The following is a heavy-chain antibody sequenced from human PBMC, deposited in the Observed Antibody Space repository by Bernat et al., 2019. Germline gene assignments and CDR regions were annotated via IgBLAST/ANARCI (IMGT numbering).Heavy chain of an antibody. CDR3: AREGRCSGGSCYWYFDL. V-gene: IGHV3-48*01. J-gene: IGHJ2*01. CDR1: GFTFSSYS. CDR2: ISSSSSTI. D-gene: IGHD2-15*01. Sequence: EVQLVESGGGLVQPGGSLRLSCAASGFTFSSYSMNWVRQAPGKGLEWVSYISSSSSTIYYADSVKGRFTISRDNAKNSLYLQMNSLRAEDTAVYYCAREGRCSGGSCYWYFDLWGRGTLVTVSS.